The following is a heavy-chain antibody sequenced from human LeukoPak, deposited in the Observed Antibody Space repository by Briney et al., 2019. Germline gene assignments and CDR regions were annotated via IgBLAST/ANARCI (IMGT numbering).Heavy chain of an antibody. J-gene: IGHJ4*02. V-gene: IGHV3-21*01. Sequence: GGSLRLSCAASGFTFSRYSLNWVRQAPGKGLEWVSSITTSSSYIYYADSVKGRFTISRDNSKNTLYLQMNSLRAEDTAVYYCAKSAYCSGGSCYFDPFFDYWGQGTLVTVSS. CDR2: ITTSSSYI. CDR3: AKSAYCSGGSCYFDPFFDY. CDR1: GFTFSRYS. D-gene: IGHD2-15*01.